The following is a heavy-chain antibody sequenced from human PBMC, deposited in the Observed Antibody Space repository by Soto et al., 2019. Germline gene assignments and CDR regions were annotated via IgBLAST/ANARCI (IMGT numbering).Heavy chain of an antibody. V-gene: IGHV1-69*12. CDR2: IIPIFGTA. Sequence: QVQLVQSGAEVKKPGSSVKVSCKASGGTFSSYAISWVRQAPGQGLEWMGGIIPIFGTANYAQKFQGRVPITADEATSTAYMELSSLRSEDTAVYYCASLIADSSGWDRQERGWFDPWGQGTLVTVSS. J-gene: IGHJ5*02. CDR1: GGTFSSYA. D-gene: IGHD6-19*01. CDR3: ASLIADSSGWDRQERGWFDP.